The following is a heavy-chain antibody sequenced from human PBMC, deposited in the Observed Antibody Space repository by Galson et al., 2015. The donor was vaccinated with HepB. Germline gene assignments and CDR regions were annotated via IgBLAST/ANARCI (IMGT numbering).Heavy chain of an antibody. V-gene: IGHV1-3*01. D-gene: IGHD1-26*01. CDR2: INAGNGNT. J-gene: IGHJ4*02. Sequence: SVKVSCKASGYAFTSYAMHWVRQAPGQRLEWMGWINAGNGNTKYSQKFQGRVTITRDTSASTAYMELSSLRSEDTAVYYCASGGGIGWEPPDYWGQGTLVTVSS. CDR3: ASGGGIGWEPPDY. CDR1: GYAFTSYA.